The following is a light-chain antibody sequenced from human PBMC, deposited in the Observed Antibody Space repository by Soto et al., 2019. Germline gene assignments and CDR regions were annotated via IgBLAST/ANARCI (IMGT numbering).Light chain of an antibody. CDR3: HQYDSWT. V-gene: IGKV3-20*01. CDR1: QSFNSIY. J-gene: IGKJ1*01. Sequence: DIVLTQSPGTLSLSPGERATLSCRASQSFNSIYLAWYQKKPGQAPRLLIYGASSRATGIPDRFSGSGSGTDFTLTISRLEPEDFAVYYCHQYDSWTFGQGTKVDIK. CDR2: GAS.